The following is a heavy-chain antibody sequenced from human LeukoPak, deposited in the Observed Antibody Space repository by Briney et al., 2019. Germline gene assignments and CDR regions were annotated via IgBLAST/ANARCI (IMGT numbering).Heavy chain of an antibody. D-gene: IGHD5-18*01. Sequence: ASVKVSCKASGYTFTGYYMHWVRQAPGQGLEWMGIINPSGGSTSYAQKFQGRVTMTRDTSTSTVYMELSSLRSEDTAVYYCARDQGQDTAMDPPDHWGRGILVTVSS. CDR3: ARDQGQDTAMDPPDH. CDR1: GYTFTGYY. V-gene: IGHV1-46*01. CDR2: INPSGGST. J-gene: IGHJ4*02.